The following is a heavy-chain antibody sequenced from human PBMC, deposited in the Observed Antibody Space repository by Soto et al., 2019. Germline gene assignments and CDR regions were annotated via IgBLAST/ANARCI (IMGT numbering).Heavy chain of an antibody. CDR3: AHAYYYDSSGAYYYYYYGMDV. Sequence: SGPTLVNPTQTLTLTCTFSGFSLSTSGVGVGWIRQPPGKALEWLALIYWNDDKRYSPSLKSRLTITKDTSKDQVVLTMTNMDPVDTATYYCAHAYYYDSSGAYYYYYYGMDVWGQGTTVTVSS. V-gene: IGHV2-5*01. J-gene: IGHJ6*02. CDR2: IYWNDDK. CDR1: GFSLSTSGVG. D-gene: IGHD3-22*01.